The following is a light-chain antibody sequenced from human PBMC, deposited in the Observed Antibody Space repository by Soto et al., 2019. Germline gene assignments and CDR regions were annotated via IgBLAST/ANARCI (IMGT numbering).Light chain of an antibody. Sequence: AIQLTQSPSSLSASVGDRVTITCRASQGISSALAWYQQKPGKAPKLLIYDASSLESGVLSRFSGSGSGTDFTLTISSLQPEDFATYYCQQFNNYPQLTFGGGTKVEIK. V-gene: IGKV1D-13*01. CDR2: DAS. J-gene: IGKJ4*01. CDR3: QQFNNYPQLT. CDR1: QGISSA.